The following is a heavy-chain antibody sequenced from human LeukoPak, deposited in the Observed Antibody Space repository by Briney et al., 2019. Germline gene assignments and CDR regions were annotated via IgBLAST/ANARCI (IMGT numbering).Heavy chain of an antibody. J-gene: IGHJ4*02. D-gene: IGHD3-9*01. Sequence: VASVKVSCKASGYTFTSYDINWVRQATGQGLEWMGWMNPNSGNTGYAQKFQGRVTMTRNTSISTAYMELSSLRSEDTAVYYCARAGDTSYYDILTGYSALGVWGQGTLVTVSS. CDR3: ARAGDTSYYDILTGYSALGV. CDR1: GYTFTSYD. V-gene: IGHV1-8*01. CDR2: MNPNSGNT.